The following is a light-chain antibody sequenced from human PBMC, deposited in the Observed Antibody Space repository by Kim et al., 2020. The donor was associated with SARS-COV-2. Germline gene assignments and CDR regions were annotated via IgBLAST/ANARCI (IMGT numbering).Light chain of an antibody. CDR3: SSYRSGSTYV. V-gene: IGLV2-18*02. Sequence: QSALTQPPSVSGSPGQSVTISCTGTSSDVGSYNRVSWYQQPPGTAPKLMIYEVSNRPSGVPDRFSGSKSGNTASLTISGLQAEDEADYYGSSYRSGSTYVFGTGTKVTVL. J-gene: IGLJ1*01. CDR2: EVS. CDR1: SSDVGSYNR.